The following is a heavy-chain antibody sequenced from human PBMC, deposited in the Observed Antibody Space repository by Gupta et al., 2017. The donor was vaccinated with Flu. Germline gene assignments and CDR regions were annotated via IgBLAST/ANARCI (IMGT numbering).Heavy chain of an antibody. D-gene: IGHD1-26*01. Sequence: MSWVRQAPGKGLEWVGRIKSKTDGGTTDYAAPVKGRFTISRDDSKNTLYLQMNSLKTEDTAVYYCTTEASGSYYATGSDYWGQGTLVTVSS. CDR3: TTEASGSYYATGSDY. CDR2: IKSKTDGGTT. V-gene: IGHV3-15*01. J-gene: IGHJ4*02.